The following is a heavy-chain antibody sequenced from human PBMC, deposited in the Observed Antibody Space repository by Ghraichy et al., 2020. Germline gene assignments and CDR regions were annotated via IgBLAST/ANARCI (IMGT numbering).Heavy chain of an antibody. CDR2: IYYSGST. D-gene: IGHD3-16*01. CDR1: GGSISSYY. Sequence: SETLSLTCTVSGGSISSYYWSWIRQPPGKGLEWIGYIYYSGSTNYNPSLKSRVTISVDTSKNQFSLKLSSVTAADTAVYYCARAGGSLFDIWGQGTMVTVSS. J-gene: IGHJ3*02. V-gene: IGHV4-59*01. CDR3: ARAGGSLFDI.